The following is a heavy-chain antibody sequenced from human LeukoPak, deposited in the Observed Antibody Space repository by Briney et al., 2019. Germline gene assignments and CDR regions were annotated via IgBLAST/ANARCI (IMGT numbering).Heavy chain of an antibody. J-gene: IGHJ4*02. D-gene: IGHD3-10*01. CDR2: ISGSGGST. Sequence: GGSLRLSCAASGFTFSSYAMSWVRQAPGKGLEWVSAISGSGGSTYYADSVKGRFTISRDNSKNTLYLQMNSLRAEDTAVYYCVSGTMVRGAPGVYWGQGTLVTVSS. CDR3: VSGTMVRGAPGVY. V-gene: IGHV3-23*01. CDR1: GFTFSSYA.